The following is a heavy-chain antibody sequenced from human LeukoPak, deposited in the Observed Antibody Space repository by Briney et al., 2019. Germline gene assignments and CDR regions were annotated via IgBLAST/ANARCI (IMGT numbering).Heavy chain of an antibody. CDR1: GFTFSSYT. CDR3: ARDYYDSSGYYLGFLDYYYGMDV. D-gene: IGHD3-22*01. V-gene: IGHV3-21*01. Sequence: GGSLRLSCAASGFTFSSYTMNWVRQAPEKGLEWVSSISSISRYTYYADSVKGRFTISIDNAKNSLYLQMNRVRAEDTAVYYCARDYYDSSGYYLGFLDYYYGMDVWGQGTTVTVSS. CDR2: ISSISRYT. J-gene: IGHJ6*01.